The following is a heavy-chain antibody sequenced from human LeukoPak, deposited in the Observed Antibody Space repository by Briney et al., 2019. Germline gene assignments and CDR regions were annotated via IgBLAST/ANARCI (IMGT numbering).Heavy chain of an antibody. CDR1: GGSISSATYY. J-gene: IGHJ4*02. CDR3: VRGSTLRHYQY. Sequence: SETLSLTCTVSGGSISSATYYWGWIRRPPGKGLEWIGSIYYSGSTYYNPSLKSRVTVSVDTSKNQFSLILSSVTAADTAVYYCVRGSTLRHYQYWGQGTLVTVSS. V-gene: IGHV4-39*01. CDR2: IYYSGST. D-gene: IGHD3-16*01.